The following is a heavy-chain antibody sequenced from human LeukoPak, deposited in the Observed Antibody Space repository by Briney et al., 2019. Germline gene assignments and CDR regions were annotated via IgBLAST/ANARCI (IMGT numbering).Heavy chain of an antibody. D-gene: IGHD4-17*01. CDR1: GGTFSSYA. J-gene: IGHJ6*02. CDR3: ARDRTYGSYYYGMDV. V-gene: IGHV1-69*01. Sequence: ASVKVSCTASGGTFSSYAISWVRQAPGQGLEWMGGIIPIFGTANYAQKFQGRVTITADESTSTAYMELSSLRSGDTAVYYCARDRTYGSYYYGMDVWGQGTTVTVSS. CDR2: IIPIFGTA.